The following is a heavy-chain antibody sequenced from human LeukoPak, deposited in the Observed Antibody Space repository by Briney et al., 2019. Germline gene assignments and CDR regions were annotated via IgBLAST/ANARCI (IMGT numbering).Heavy chain of an antibody. CDR2: IDPSDSYT. V-gene: IGHV5-10-1*01. CDR3: ATRGYSCGPFDY. J-gene: IGHJ4*02. D-gene: IGHD5-18*01. Sequence: GESLKISCKGSGYSFTSYWISWVRQMPGKGLEWMGRIDPSDSYTNYSPSFQGHVTISADKSISTAYLQWSSLKASDTAMYYCATRGYSCGPFDYWGQGTLVTVSS. CDR1: GYSFTSYW.